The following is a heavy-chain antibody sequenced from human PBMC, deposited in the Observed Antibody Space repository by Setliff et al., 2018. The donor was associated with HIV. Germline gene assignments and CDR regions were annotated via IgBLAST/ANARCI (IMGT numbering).Heavy chain of an antibody. J-gene: IGHJ1*01. V-gene: IGHV1-69*13. CDR1: GGTFSNYA. CDR3: VRGVTRDISGYYRDEYFQH. Sequence: SVKVSCKASGGTFSNYAISWVRQAPGQGLEWLGGITPMLGTTNYAPEFQDRVTIVADESTTTVTLEMDNLRSDDTAVYFCVRGVTRDISGYYRDEYFQHWGQGTPVTVSS. D-gene: IGHD3-22*01. CDR2: ITPMLGTT.